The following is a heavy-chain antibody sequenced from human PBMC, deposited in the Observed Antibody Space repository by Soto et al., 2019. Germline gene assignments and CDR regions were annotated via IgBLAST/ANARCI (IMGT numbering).Heavy chain of an antibody. CDR1: KFTFSGYW. V-gene: IGHV3-7*03. CDR3: ARAPYSNGWYRFDL. D-gene: IGHD6-19*01. Sequence: GGSLRLSCEASKFTFSGYWMSWVRQAPGKGLEWVADIKHDGSVQYYVDSVKGRFTISRDNAKKLLYLQMNGLRAEDTALYYCARAPYSNGWYRFDLWGQGTLVTVSS. J-gene: IGHJ4*02. CDR2: IKHDGSVQ.